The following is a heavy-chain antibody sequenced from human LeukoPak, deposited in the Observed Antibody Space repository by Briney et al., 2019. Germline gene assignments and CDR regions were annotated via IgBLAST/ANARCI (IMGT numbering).Heavy chain of an antibody. D-gene: IGHD6-13*01. CDR1: GYTFTGYY. V-gene: IGHV1-2*06. J-gene: IGHJ5*02. Sequence: ASVKVSCKASGYTFTGYYMHWVRQAPGQGLEWMGRINPNSGGTNYVQKFQGRVTMTRDTSISTAYMELSRLRSDDTAVYYCARGETRYSSSWYWFDPWGQGTLVTVSS. CDR3: ARGETRYSSSWYWFDP. CDR2: INPNSGGT.